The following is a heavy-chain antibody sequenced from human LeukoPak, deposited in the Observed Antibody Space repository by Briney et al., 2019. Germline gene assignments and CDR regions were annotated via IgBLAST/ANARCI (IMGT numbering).Heavy chain of an antibody. J-gene: IGHJ6*03. CDR2: IYYSGTT. CDR1: GGTISSSSYY. Sequence: PSETLSLTCTVSGGTISSSSYYWGWIRQPPGKGLEWIGSIYYSGTTYYNPSLKSRVTISVDTSKSQFSLRLTSVTAADTAVYYCARRITMVRGVKYHYYMDVWGKGTTVTVSS. V-gene: IGHV4-39*01. CDR3: ARRITMVRGVKYHYYMDV. D-gene: IGHD3-10*01.